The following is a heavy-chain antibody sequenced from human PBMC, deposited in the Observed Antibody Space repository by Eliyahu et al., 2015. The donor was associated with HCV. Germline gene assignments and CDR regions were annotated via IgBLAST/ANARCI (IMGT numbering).Heavy chain of an antibody. J-gene: IGHJ4*02. Sequence: EVQLVESGGGFVQPGGSLRLSCXASGFTFSXYSMNWVRQAPGKGLEGVSYISSSSSTIYYADSVKGRFTISRDNAKNSLYLQMNSLRAEDTAVYYCARDKGRGSYYYWGQGTLVTVSS. CDR1: GFTFSXYS. V-gene: IGHV3-48*01. CDR2: ISSSSSTI. D-gene: IGHD1-26*01. CDR3: ARDKGRGSYYY.